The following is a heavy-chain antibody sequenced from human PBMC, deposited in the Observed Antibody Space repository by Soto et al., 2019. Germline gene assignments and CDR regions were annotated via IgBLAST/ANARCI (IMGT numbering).Heavy chain of an antibody. V-gene: IGHV1-2*02. Sequence: ASVKVSCKASGYTFTGYYMHWVRQAPGQGLEWMGWINPNSGGTNYAQKFQGRVTMTRDTSISTAYMELSRLRSDDTAVYYCARDAYDILTGYYYYYYYYGMDVWGQGTTVTVSS. CDR3: ARDAYDILTGYYYYYYYYGMDV. CDR1: GYTFTGYY. J-gene: IGHJ6*02. D-gene: IGHD3-9*01. CDR2: INPNSGGT.